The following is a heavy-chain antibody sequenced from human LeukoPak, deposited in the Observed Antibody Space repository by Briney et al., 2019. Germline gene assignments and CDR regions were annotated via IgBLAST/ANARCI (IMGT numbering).Heavy chain of an antibody. CDR2: ISGSGGST. CDR3: AKDDCTNGVCPTDY. Sequence: GGSLRLSCAASGFTFSSYAMSWVRQAPGKGLEWVSAISGSGGSTYYADSVKGRFTISRVNSKNTLYLQMNSLRAEDTAVYYCAKDDCTNGVCPTDYWGQGTLVTVSS. D-gene: IGHD2-8*01. V-gene: IGHV3-23*01. CDR1: GFTFSSYA. J-gene: IGHJ4*02.